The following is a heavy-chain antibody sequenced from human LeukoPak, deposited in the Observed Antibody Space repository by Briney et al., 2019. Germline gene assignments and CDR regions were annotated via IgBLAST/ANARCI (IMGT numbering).Heavy chain of an antibody. D-gene: IGHD2-15*01. J-gene: IGHJ5*02. CDR3: ARAQYCSGGSCYSVTLGS. V-gene: IGHV3-53*04. Sequence: GGSLRLSCSASGFTFRDYYISGVRQAPGKGLEWVSVIYSGADTYYADSVKGRFTISRHSSQNTGFLHMNSLRPEDTAVYYCARAQYCSGGSCYSVTLGSWGQGTLVTVSS. CDR2: IYSGADT. CDR1: GFTFRDYY.